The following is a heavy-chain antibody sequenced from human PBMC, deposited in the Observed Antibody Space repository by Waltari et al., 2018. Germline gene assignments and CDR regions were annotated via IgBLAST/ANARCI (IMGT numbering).Heavy chain of an antibody. V-gene: IGHV4-61*01. CDR3: AKRVVVYGTTGGVDY. Sequence: QVQLQESGPGLVKPSETLSLTCTVSGGSVSSGSYYWSWIRQPPGKGLEWIGYIYYSGSTNYNPSLKSRVTISVDTSKNQFSLKLSSVTAADTAVYYCAKRVVVYGTTGGVDYWGQGTQVIVSS. J-gene: IGHJ4*02. CDR2: IYYSGST. CDR1: GGSVSSGSYY. D-gene: IGHD4-17*01.